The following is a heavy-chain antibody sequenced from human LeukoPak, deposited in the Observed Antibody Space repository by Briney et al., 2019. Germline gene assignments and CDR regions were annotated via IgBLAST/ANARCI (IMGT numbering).Heavy chain of an antibody. CDR3: AGASPDGFYDY. D-gene: IGHD3-22*01. Sequence: GWSLRLSCAASGFSFSSSAMHWVRQAPGKGLEYVSAITNNGGYTYYANSVKGRFTISRGNSKNTLYLQMGSLRTEDTAVYYCAGASPDGFYDYWGQGTLVTVSS. CDR2: ITNNGGYT. CDR1: GFSFSSSA. V-gene: IGHV3-64*01. J-gene: IGHJ4*02.